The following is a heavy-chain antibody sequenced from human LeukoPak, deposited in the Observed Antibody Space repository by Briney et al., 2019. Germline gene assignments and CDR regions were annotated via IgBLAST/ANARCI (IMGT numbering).Heavy chain of an antibody. J-gene: IGHJ4*02. Sequence: GGSLRLSCAASGFTFNTYEMNWVRQAPGKGLEWVSYISSYGTTIYSADSVKGRFTISRDNTKNSPYLQMNSLRAEDTAVYYCARVKVAPAGVDYWGQGTLVTVSS. D-gene: IGHD6-13*01. CDR3: ARVKVAPAGVDY. V-gene: IGHV3-48*03. CDR2: ISSYGTTI. CDR1: GFTFNTYE.